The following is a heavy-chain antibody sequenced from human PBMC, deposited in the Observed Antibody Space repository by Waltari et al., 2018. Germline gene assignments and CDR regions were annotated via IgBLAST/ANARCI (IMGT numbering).Heavy chain of an antibody. Sequence: QVQLVESGGGVVQPGRSLRLSCAAPGFTFSSYAMHWVRQAPGKGLEWVAVIANYGRSKYYSDSVKGRFTISIDNSKHPLYRQMNSLRAEDTAVYYCARGPGGYGGIGDAFDIWGQGTMVTVSS. D-gene: IGHD5-12*01. J-gene: IGHJ3*02. V-gene: IGHV3-30*04. CDR2: IANYGRSK. CDR3: ARGPGGYGGIGDAFDI. CDR1: GFTFSSYA.